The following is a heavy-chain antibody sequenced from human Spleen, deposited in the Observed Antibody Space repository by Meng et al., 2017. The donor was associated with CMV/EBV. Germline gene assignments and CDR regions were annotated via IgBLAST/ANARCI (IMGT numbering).Heavy chain of an antibody. CDR2: IKQDGSEK. J-gene: IGHJ4*02. CDR3: ASQTYYDFWSGYYLFDY. D-gene: IGHD3-3*01. V-gene: IGHV3-7*01. Sequence: GESLKISCTVSGFTFSSYWMSWVRQAPGKGLEWVANIKQDGSEKYYVDSVKGRFTISRDNAKNSLYLQMNSLRAEDTAVYYCASQTYYDFWSGYYLFDYWGQGTLVTVSS. CDR1: GFTFSSYW.